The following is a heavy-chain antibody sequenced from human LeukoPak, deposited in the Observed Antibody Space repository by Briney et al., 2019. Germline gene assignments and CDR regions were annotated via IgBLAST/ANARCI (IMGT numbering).Heavy chain of an antibody. CDR1: GFTFSSYS. J-gene: IGHJ4*02. D-gene: IGHD6-19*01. Sequence: GGSLRLSCAASGFTFSSYSMNWVRQAPGKGLEWVSSISSSSSYIYYADSVKGRFTISRDNAKNSLYLQMNSLRAEDTAVYYCARDQQWLAYYFDYWGQGTLVTVSS. CDR3: ARDQQWLAYYFDY. CDR2: ISSSSSYI. V-gene: IGHV3-21*01.